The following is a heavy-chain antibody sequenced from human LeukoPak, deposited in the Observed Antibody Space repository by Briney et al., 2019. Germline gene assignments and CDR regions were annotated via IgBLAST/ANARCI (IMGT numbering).Heavy chain of an antibody. CDR3: ARTLSGSSGWYYNY. D-gene: IGHD6-19*01. CDR2: INHSGST. V-gene: IGHV4-34*01. CDR1: GGSFSGYY. Sequence: SETLSLTCAVYGGSFSGYYWSWIRQPPGKGLEWVGEINHSGSTNYNPSLKSRVTISVATSKTQFSLKLSSVTAADTAVYYCARTLSGSSGWYYNYWGQGTLVTVSS. J-gene: IGHJ4*02.